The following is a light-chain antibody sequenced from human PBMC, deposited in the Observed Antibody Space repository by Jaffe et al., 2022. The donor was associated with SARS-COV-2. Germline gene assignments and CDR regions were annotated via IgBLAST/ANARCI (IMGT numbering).Light chain of an antibody. CDR3: QQYNIWPPGQ. CDR2: SAS. V-gene: IGKV3-15*01. J-gene: IGKJ1*01. CDR1: HNLGSK. Sequence: ETVMTQSPATLSVSPGERATLSCRASHNLGSKLAWYQQRPGQAPSLLIHSASLRATGVPARFSANASGTEFSLTISSLQPEDFAVYYCQQYNIWPPGQFGQGTKVEIK.